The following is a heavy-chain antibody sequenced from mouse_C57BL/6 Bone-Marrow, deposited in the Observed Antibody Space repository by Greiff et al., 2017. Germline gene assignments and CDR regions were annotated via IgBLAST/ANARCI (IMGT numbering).Heavy chain of an antibody. V-gene: IGHV1-72*01. Sequence: QVQLQQPGAELVKPGASVKLSCKASGYTFTSYWMHWVKQRPGRGLEWIGRIDPNSGGTKYNEKFKSKATLTVDKPSSTAYMQLSSLTSEDSAVYYCARRDLTTVVANWYFDVWGTGTTVTVSS. CDR3: ARRDLTTVVANWYFDV. J-gene: IGHJ1*03. CDR1: GYTFTSYW. CDR2: IDPNSGGT. D-gene: IGHD1-1*01.